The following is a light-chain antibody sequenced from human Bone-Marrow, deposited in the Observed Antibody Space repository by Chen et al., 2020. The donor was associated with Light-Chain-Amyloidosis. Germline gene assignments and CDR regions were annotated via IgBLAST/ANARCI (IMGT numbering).Light chain of an antibody. V-gene: IGKV3-11*01. CDR3: RQRSNWRIT. CDR1: QSVSSY. Sequence: EIVLTQSPATLSLSPGERATLSCRTSQSVSSYLAWYQQKPGQAPRLLIYDASNRATGIPARFSGSGSETDFILTSSSLEPEDFAIYYCRQRSNWRITFGPGTRVDNK. CDR2: DAS. J-gene: IGKJ3*01.